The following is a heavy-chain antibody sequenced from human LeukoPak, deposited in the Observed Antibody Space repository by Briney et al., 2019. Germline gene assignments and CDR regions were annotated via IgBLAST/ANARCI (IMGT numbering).Heavy chain of an antibody. CDR3: ARNSSYYYGSGSYSPGAFDI. D-gene: IGHD3-10*01. CDR1: GFTFSSYA. V-gene: IGHV3-30-3*01. Sequence: GGSLRLSCAASGFTFSSYAMHWVRQAPGKGLEWVAVISYDGSNKYYADSVKGRFTISRDNSKNTLYLQMNSLRAEDTAVYYCARNSSYYYGSGSYSPGAFDIWGQGTMVTVSS. J-gene: IGHJ3*02. CDR2: ISYDGSNK.